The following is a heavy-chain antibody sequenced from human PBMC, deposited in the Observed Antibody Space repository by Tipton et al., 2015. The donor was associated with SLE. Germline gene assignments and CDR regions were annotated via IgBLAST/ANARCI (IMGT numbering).Heavy chain of an antibody. CDR3: ARAVAPSHYALHI. V-gene: IGHV4-61*02. J-gene: IGHJ3*02. CDR2: LYGSGDT. Sequence: TLSLTCTVSGDSVTGDTYYWSWIRQPAGKELEWIGRLYGSGDTNYNPSFSSRVTISVDTSKNQFSLRFNSVTAADTAVYYCARAVAPSHYALHIWGQGTMVTVSS. D-gene: IGHD4-23*01. CDR1: GDSVTGDTYY.